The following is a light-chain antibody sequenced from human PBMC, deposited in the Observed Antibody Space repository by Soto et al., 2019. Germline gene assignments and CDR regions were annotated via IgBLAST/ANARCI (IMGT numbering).Light chain of an antibody. Sequence: QSALTQPASVSGSPGQSNTISCTGTSSDVGGYNFVSWYQQHPGKAPKLVIYEVTKRPSGVSPRFSGSKSGNTASLTISGLQAADEADYYCTSFRSRTAYVFGAGTKVTVL. J-gene: IGLJ1*01. CDR3: TSFRSRTAYV. CDR2: EVT. CDR1: SSDVGGYNF. V-gene: IGLV2-14*01.